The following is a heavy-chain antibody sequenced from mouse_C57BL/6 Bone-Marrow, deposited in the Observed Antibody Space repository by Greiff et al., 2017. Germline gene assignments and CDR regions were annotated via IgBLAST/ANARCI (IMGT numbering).Heavy chain of an antibody. Sequence: QVQLKQPGAELVKPGASVQMSCKASGYTFTSYWITWVKQRPGQGLEWIGDIYPGSGSTNYNEKFKSKATLTVDKSSSTAYMQLISLTSEDSAVYYCAIDDYEDWGQGTTLTVSS. CDR1: GYTFTSYW. J-gene: IGHJ2*01. CDR2: IYPGSGST. V-gene: IGHV1-55*01. CDR3: AIDDYED. D-gene: IGHD2-4*01.